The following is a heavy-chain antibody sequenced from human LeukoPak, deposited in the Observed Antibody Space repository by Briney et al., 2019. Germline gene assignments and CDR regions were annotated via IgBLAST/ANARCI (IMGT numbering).Heavy chain of an antibody. J-gene: IGHJ3*02. CDR2: ISSSSYI. CDR1: GFTFSSYS. V-gene: IGHV3-21*01. CDR3: ARSYQLPTSDI. Sequence: SGGSLRLSCAASGFTFSSYSMNWVRQAPGKGLEWVSSISSSSYIYYADSVKGRFTISRDNAKNSLYLQMNSLRAEDTAVYYCARSYQLPTSDIWGQGTMVTVSS. D-gene: IGHD2-2*01.